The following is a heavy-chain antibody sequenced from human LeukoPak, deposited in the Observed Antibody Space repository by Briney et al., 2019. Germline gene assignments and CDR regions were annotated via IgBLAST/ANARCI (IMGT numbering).Heavy chain of an antibody. V-gene: IGHV5-51*01. CDR1: GYSFTSYW. CDR2: IYPGDSDT. J-gene: IGHJ3*02. D-gene: IGHD6-19*01. Sequence: GESLKISCKGSGYSFTSYWIGWVRQMPGKGLEWMGIIYPGDSDTRYSPSFQGQVTISADKSISTAYLQWSSLRASDTAMYYCARIGAVAGSLGAFDIRGQGTMVTVSS. CDR3: ARIGAVAGSLGAFDI.